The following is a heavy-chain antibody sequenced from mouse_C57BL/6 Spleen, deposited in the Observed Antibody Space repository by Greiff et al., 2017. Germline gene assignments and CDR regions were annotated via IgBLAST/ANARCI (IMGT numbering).Heavy chain of an antibody. CDR3: ARWNDYGGYFDY. CDR1: GYTFTDYY. V-gene: IGHV1-19*01. J-gene: IGHJ2*01. Sequence: EVQLQQSGPVLVKPGASVQMSCKASGYTFTDYYMNWVKQSHGKSLEWIGVINPYNGGTSYNQKFKGKATLTVDKSSSTAYMELNRLTSEDSAVYYCARWNDYGGYFDYWGQGTTLAVSS. D-gene: IGHD2-4*01. CDR2: INPYNGGT.